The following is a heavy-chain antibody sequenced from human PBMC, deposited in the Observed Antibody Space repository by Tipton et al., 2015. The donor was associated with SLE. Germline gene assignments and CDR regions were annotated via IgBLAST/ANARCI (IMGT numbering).Heavy chain of an antibody. CDR1: GASISSGSYY. V-gene: IGHV4-61*09. CDR3: ARDSPPLFHQFGAYDI. Sequence: TLSLTCTVSGASISSGSYYWSWVRQPAGKGLEWLGYFYTTGSTNYNHSLTSRITISVDTSKNQFSLQLNSVTAADTAVYYCARDSPPLFHQFGAYDIWGQGTMVTVSS. CDR2: FYTTGST. D-gene: IGHD2-21*01. J-gene: IGHJ3*02.